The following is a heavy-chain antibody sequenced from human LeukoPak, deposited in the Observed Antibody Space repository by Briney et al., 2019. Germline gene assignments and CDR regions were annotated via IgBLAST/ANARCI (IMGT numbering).Heavy chain of an antibody. D-gene: IGHD1-20*01. CDR2: IYYSGST. CDR3: ARGLYNWNPTYFDY. Sequence: SETLSLTCTVSGGSVSSGSYYWSWIRQPPGKGLEWIGYIYYSGSTNYNPSLKSRVTISVDASKNQFSLKLSSVTAADTAVYYCARGLYNWNPTYFDYWGQGTLVTVSS. V-gene: IGHV4-61*01. CDR1: GGSVSSGSYY. J-gene: IGHJ4*02.